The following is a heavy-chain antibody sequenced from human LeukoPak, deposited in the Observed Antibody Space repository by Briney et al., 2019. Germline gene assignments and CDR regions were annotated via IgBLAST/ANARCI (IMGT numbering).Heavy chain of an antibody. CDR3: ARHEEGSEGDYYYGMDV. CDR2: IYYSGST. CDR1: GGSISSYY. V-gene: IGHV4-59*08. D-gene: IGHD3-10*01. Sequence: PSETLSLTCTVSGGSISSYYWSWIRQPPGKGLEWIGYIYYSGSTNYNPSLKSRVTISVDTSTNQFSLKLSSVTAADTAVYYCARHEEGSEGDYYYGMDVWGQGTTVTVSS. J-gene: IGHJ6*02.